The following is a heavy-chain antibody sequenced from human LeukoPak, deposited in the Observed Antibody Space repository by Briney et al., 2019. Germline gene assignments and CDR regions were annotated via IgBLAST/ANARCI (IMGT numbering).Heavy chain of an antibody. J-gene: IGHJ4*02. D-gene: IGHD2-21*01. CDR1: GYTFTSYY. V-gene: IGHV1-46*01. CDR2: INPSGGST. Sequence: GASVKVSCKASGYTFTSYYMHWVRQAPGQGLEWMGIINPSGGSTSYAQKFQGRVTMTRDTSTSTVYMELSSLRSEDTAVYYCARDQLRIAHSISFSLGGYWGQGTLVTVSS. CDR3: ARDQLRIAHSISFSLGGY.